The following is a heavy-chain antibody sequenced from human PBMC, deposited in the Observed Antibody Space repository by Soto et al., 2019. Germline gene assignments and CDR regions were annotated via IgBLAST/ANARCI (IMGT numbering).Heavy chain of an antibody. V-gene: IGHV4-38-2*02. J-gene: IGHJ5*02. Sequence: PSETLSLTCTVSGYSIRNGYYWGWIRQPPGKGLEWIGTIYHSGSTYYNPSLKSRVTISVDASENHFSLKLSSVTAADTAVYYCARVGPYCGGDCYSPPPWGQGTLVTVPQ. CDR1: GYSIRNGYY. CDR2: IYHSGST. CDR3: ARVGPYCGGDCYSPPP. D-gene: IGHD2-21*02.